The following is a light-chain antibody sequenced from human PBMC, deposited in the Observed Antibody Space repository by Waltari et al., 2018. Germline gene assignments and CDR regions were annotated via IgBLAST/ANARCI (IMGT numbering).Light chain of an antibody. Sequence: DTQMTQSPSSLSASAGDRVTITCRASQGISTYLNWYQQIPGKAPKRLIYAASSLESGVPSRFSGSGSGTDFTLTISSLQPEDFATYYCLQYNSDPWTFGQGTKVEIK. CDR3: LQYNSDPWT. CDR2: AAS. CDR1: QGISTY. V-gene: IGKV1-17*01. J-gene: IGKJ1*01.